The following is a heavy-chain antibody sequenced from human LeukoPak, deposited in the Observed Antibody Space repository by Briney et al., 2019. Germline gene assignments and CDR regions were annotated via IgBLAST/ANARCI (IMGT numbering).Heavy chain of an antibody. Sequence: GEPLNFSCKGSVYSFTSYSIGWVCAMPEKGLEWMGIISPGDSDTSYSPSFQGQVTISADKSITTAYLQWTSLKPSDTPMDYVARRYCSSTSCVDYWGQGTLVTVSS. V-gene: IGHV5-51*01. D-gene: IGHD2-2*01. CDR1: VYSFTSYS. J-gene: IGHJ4*02. CDR3: ARRYCSSTSCVDY. CDR2: ISPGDSDT.